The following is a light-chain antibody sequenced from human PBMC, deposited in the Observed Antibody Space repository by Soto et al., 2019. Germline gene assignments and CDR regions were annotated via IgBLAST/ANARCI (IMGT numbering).Light chain of an antibody. Sequence: QSVLTQPVPVSGSPGQSITISCTGTSSDVGGYNYVSWYQHHPGKAPKLMIYDVSNRPSGVSNRFSGSKSGNTAPLIISGLQAEDEADYYCSSYTSSSTLSTYVFGTGTKVTVL. V-gene: IGLV2-14*03. CDR3: SSYTSSSTLSTYV. CDR1: SSDVGGYNY. J-gene: IGLJ1*01. CDR2: DVS.